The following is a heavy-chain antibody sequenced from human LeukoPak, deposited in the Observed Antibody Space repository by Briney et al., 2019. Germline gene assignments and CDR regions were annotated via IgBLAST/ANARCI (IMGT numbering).Heavy chain of an antibody. J-gene: IGHJ4*02. Sequence: SSETLSLTCAVYGGSFSGYYWSWIRQPPGKGLEWIGEINHSGSTNYNPSLKSRVTISVDTSKNQFSLKLSSVTAADTAVYYCAGRMGTMVRGVRRSYFDYWGQGTLVTVSS. V-gene: IGHV4-34*01. CDR2: INHSGST. D-gene: IGHD3-10*01. CDR1: GGSFSGYY. CDR3: AGRMGTMVRGVRRSYFDY.